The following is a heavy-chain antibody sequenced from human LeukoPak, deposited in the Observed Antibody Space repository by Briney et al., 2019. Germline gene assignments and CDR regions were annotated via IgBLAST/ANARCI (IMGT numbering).Heavy chain of an antibody. V-gene: IGHV1-69*02. CDR3: ASQYCSSSSCYLPLNY. Sequence: SVKVSCKASGYTFSSYTINWVRQAPGQGPEWMGRIIPILSLTNHAQKFQGRVTITADKSTSTAYMELVSLRSEDTAVYYCASQYCSSSSCYLPLNYWGQGTLVTVSS. D-gene: IGHD2-2*01. J-gene: IGHJ4*02. CDR2: IIPILSLT. CDR1: GYTFSSYT.